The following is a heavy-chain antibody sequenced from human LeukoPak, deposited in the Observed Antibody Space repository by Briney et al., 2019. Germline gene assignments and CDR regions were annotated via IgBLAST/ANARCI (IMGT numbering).Heavy chain of an antibody. Sequence: ASVKVSCKASGYTFTSYYMHWVRQARGQGLEWMGIISPTGATTSYAQKFQGRITMTRDTSTSTLYMELRSLTSEDTAVYYCARPVTPGLYYFDYWGQGTLVTVTS. D-gene: IGHD4-17*01. J-gene: IGHJ4*02. CDR1: GYTFTSYY. CDR3: ARPVTPGLYYFDY. CDR2: ISPTGATT. V-gene: IGHV1-46*01.